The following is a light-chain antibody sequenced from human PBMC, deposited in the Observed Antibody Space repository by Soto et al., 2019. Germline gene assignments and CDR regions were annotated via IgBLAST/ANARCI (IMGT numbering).Light chain of an antibody. CDR2: AAS. Sequence: DIQMSQSPSTLSASVGDRVTITCRASQSINTWLAWYQQEPGKAPKLLIYAASSLQSGVPSRFSGSGSGTDFTLTISCLQPEDFATYYCQQSYSTPTFGQGTKVDIK. J-gene: IGKJ1*01. V-gene: IGKV1-39*01. CDR1: QSINTW. CDR3: QQSYSTPT.